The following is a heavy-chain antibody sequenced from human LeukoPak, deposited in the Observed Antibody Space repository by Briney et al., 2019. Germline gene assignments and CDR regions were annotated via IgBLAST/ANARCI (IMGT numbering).Heavy chain of an antibody. CDR2: LWSDGSNK. J-gene: IGHJ4*02. CDR1: GFTFSYYG. CDR3: AREGAPFDGLDY. V-gene: IGHV3-33*01. D-gene: IGHD1-26*01. Sequence: GGSLRLSCAASGFTFSYYGMQWVRQAPGKGLEWVAVLWSDGSNKYYADSVKGRFTSSRDNSKNTLYVEMNNLRAEDTAVYYCAREGAPFDGLDYWGQGTLVTVSS.